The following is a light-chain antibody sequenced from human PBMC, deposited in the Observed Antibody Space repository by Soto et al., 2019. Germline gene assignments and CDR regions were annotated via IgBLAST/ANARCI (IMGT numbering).Light chain of an antibody. V-gene: IGKV1-5*03. Sequence: DIQRTECPSTLSATVGDRVTITCRASQSISSWLAWYQQKPGKAPKLLIYRASSLESGVPSRFSGSGSGTEFTLTISSLQPDDFATYYCQQYNSYSYTFGQGTKLEIK. CDR3: QQYNSYSYT. J-gene: IGKJ2*01. CDR2: RAS. CDR1: QSISSW.